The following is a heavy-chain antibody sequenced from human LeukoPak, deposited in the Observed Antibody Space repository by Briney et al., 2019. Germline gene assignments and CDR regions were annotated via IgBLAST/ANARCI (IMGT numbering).Heavy chain of an antibody. Sequence: GESLKISCNGSTYTFTSHWIGWVRQMPGKGLEWMGIIYPGDSDTRYSPSFQGQVTISADKSISTAYMELSSLRSEDTAVYYCARARELSNRPLEWLPELLYYMDVWGKGTTVTVSS. CDR3: ARARELSNRPLEWLPELLYYMDV. CDR1: TYTFTSHW. D-gene: IGHD3-3*01. J-gene: IGHJ6*03. CDR2: IYPGDSDT. V-gene: IGHV5-51*01.